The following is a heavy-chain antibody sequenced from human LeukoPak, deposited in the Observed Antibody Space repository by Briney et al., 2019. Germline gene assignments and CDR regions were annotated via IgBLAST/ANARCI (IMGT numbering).Heavy chain of an antibody. CDR2: IYYSGST. CDR3: ARDFHVRNYDIGGYSY. J-gene: IGHJ4*02. CDR1: GGSISSYY. Sequence: PSETLSLTCIVSGGSISSYYWSWIRQPPGKGLEWIGYIYYSGSTNYNPSLKSRVTISVDTSKKQFSLKLSSVTAADTAVYYCARDFHVRNYDIGGYSYWGQGTLVTVSS. D-gene: IGHD3-22*01. V-gene: IGHV4-59*01.